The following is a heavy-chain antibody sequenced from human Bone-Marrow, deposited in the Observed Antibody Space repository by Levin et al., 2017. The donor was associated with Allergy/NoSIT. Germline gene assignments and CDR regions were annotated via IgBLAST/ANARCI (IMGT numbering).Heavy chain of an antibody. CDR2: INHSGST. D-gene: IGHD6-13*01. Sequence: SQTLSLTCAVYGGSFRGYYWSWIRQPPGKGLEWIGEINHSGSTNYNPSLKSRVTISVDTPKNQFSLKLSSVTAADTAVYYCARVIAAAGTGKYYYYYYYMDVWGKGTTVTVSS. CDR3: ARVIAAAGTGKYYYYYYYMDV. V-gene: IGHV4-34*01. CDR1: GGSFRGYY. J-gene: IGHJ6*03.